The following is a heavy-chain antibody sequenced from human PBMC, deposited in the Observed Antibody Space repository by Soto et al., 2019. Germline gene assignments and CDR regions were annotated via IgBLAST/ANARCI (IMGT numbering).Heavy chain of an antibody. CDR2: MNPNSDNT. J-gene: IGHJ6*02. V-gene: IGHV1-8*01. D-gene: IGHD3-3*01. CDR1: GYTFTSYD. Sequence: QVQLVQSGAEVKKPGASVKVSCKASGYTFTSYDINWVRQATGQGLEWMGWMNPNSDNTGYAQKFQGRVTMTRNTSISRAYMELSSMRYEDTEVSYCARFLERADGWSCYPYGMEVWGQGTTVPVS. CDR3: ARFLERADGWSCYPYGMEV.